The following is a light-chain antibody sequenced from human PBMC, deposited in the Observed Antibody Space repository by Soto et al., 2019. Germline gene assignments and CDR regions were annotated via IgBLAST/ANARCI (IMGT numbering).Light chain of an antibody. V-gene: IGKV3-11*01. CDR1: QSTSTY. J-gene: IGKJ4*01. CDR3: QQRSKWLT. Sequence: VLTQSPATLSLSPGERATLSCRARQSTSTYLAWYQQKPGQAPRHLIYDAANRATGIPARFSGRGSGTDFTLTISSLEPEDCAVYYCQQRSKWLTFGGGTKVDIK. CDR2: DAA.